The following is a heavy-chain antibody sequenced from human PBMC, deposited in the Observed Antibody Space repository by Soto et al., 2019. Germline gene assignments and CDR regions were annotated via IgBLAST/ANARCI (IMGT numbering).Heavy chain of an antibody. CDR2: IWYDGSNK. Sequence: GGSLRLSCAASGFTFSSYGMHWVRQAPGKGLEWVAVIWYDGSNKYYADSVKGRFTISRDNSKNTLYLQMNSLRAEDTAVYYCAGRHKKGQQLVDDAFDIWGQGTMVTVSS. V-gene: IGHV3-33*01. CDR1: GFTFSSYG. CDR3: AGRHKKGQQLVDDAFDI. D-gene: IGHD6-13*01. J-gene: IGHJ3*02.